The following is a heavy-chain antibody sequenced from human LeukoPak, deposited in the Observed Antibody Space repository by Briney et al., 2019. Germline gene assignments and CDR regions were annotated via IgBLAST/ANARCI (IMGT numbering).Heavy chain of an antibody. CDR3: ARGVEPLAANTLAY. V-gene: IGHV3-53*01. CDR1: GFTVITND. Sequence: GGSLRLSCAASGFTVITNDMTWVRQAPGKGLEWVSVLYSDGNTKYADSVQGRFTISRENSKNTMYLEMNSLSHDATAVYYCARGVEPLAANTLAYWGQGTLVTVSS. CDR2: LYSDGNT. D-gene: IGHD1-14*01. J-gene: IGHJ4*02.